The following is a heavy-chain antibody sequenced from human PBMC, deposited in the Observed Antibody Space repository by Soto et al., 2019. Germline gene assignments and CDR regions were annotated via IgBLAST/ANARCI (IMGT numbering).Heavy chain of an antibody. CDR3: ARVRLTYYYGSGSYRGADWFDP. J-gene: IGHJ5*02. CDR2: IYYSGST. Sequence: SETLSLTCTVSGGSISSGGYYWSWIRQHPGKGLEWIGYIYYSGSTYYNPSPKSRVTISVDTSKNQFSLKLSSVTAADTAVYYCARVRLTYYYGSGSYRGADWFDPWGQGTLVTVSS. V-gene: IGHV4-31*03. D-gene: IGHD3-10*01. CDR1: GGSISSGGYY.